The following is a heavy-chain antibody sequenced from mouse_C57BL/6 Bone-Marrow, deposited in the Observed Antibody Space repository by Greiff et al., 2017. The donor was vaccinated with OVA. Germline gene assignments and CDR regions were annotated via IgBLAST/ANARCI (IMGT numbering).Heavy chain of an antibody. V-gene: IGHV1-50*01. CDR1: GYTFTSYW. CDR3: ARSWWDLTTGRQNY. Sequence: QVQLQQPGAELVKPGASVKLSCKASGYTFTSYWMQWVKQRPGQGLEWIGEIDPSDSYTNYNQKFKGKATLTVDTSSSTAYMQLSSLTSEDSAVYYCARSWWDLTTGRQNYWGQGTTLTVSS. D-gene: IGHD2-12*01. J-gene: IGHJ2*01. CDR2: IDPSDSYT.